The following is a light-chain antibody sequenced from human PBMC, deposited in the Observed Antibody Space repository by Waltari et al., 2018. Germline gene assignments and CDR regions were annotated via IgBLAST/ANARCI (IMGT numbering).Light chain of an antibody. J-gene: IGLJ2*01. V-gene: IGLV1-40*01. CDR3: QSYDSSLRGSL. Sequence: QSGLTQPRSVSGAPGQSGTISCTASSSNIGAGSDVHWYQVLPGKAPKLLIYGNDKRPSGFADLFSGPKSSTSASLAITGLQSEDEADYYCQSYDSSLRGSLFGGGTKLTVL. CDR2: GND. CDR1: SSNIGAGSD.